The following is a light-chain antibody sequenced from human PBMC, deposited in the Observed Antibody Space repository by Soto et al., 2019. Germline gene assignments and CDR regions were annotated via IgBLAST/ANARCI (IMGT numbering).Light chain of an antibody. CDR2: DAS. J-gene: IGKJ1*01. CDR3: QHQGT. Sequence: EIVLTQSPATLSLSPGERATLSCRASQSVSSYLAWYQQKPGQAPRLLIYDASSRATGIPDRFSGSGSGTDFTLTISRLEPEDFAVYYCQHQGTFGQGTKVDI. CDR1: QSVSSY. V-gene: IGKV3-11*01.